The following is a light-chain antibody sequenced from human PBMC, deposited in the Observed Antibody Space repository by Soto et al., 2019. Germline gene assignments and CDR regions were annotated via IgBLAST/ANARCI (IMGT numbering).Light chain of an antibody. CDR2: GAS. CDR1: QSVTSRY. V-gene: IGKV3-20*01. Sequence: EIVLTQSPCTLSLSPGERATLSCKASQSVTSRYLAWYQQKPGQAPRLLIYGASSRATGIPDRFSGSGSGTDFTLTISRLEPEDFAVYFCQQYNNLPEYTFGQGTKLEIK. J-gene: IGKJ2*01. CDR3: QQYNNLPEYT.